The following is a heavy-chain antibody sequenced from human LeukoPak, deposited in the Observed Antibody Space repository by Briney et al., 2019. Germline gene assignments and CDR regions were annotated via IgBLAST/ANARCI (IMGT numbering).Heavy chain of an antibody. CDR2: MCGTAGCT. CDR1: GLTFYMYA. D-gene: IGHD3-22*01. V-gene: IGHV3-23*01. CDR3: AKDRPNFHENSGHYYRRDGDS. Sequence: GGSLTLSCQASGLTFYMYAMSWVRQAPGKGLEWVASMCGTAGCTFYPDSVKGRFTIARDNSKSVLYLRMNSLTAEDTAIYYCAKDRPNFHENSGHYYRRDGDSWGQGTLVTVSS. J-gene: IGHJ5*01.